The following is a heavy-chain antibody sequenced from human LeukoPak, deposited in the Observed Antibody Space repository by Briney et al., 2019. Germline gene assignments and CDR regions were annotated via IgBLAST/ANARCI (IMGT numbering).Heavy chain of an antibody. V-gene: IGHV4-59*01. D-gene: IGHD3-22*01. Sequence: SETLSLTCTVSGGSISSYYWSWIRQPPGKGLGWIGYIYYSGSTTYNPSLKSRVTISLDATIKQFSLKLSSVTAADTAVYYCARDQTYYYDSSGYRHNWFDPWGQGTLVTVSS. CDR2: IYYSGST. CDR1: GGSISSYY. CDR3: ARDQTYYYDSSGYRHNWFDP. J-gene: IGHJ5*02.